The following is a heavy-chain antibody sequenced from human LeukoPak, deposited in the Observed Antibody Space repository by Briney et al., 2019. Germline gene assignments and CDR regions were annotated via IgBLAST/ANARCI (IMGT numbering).Heavy chain of an antibody. J-gene: IGHJ4*02. CDR1: GFTFSSYA. CDR2: ISGSGGST. Sequence: GGSLRLSCAASGFTFSSYAMSWVRQAPGKGLDWVSAISGSGGSTYYADSVKGRFTISRDNSKNTLYLQMNSLRAEDTAVYYCAKDYGDYVFYFDYWGQGTLVTVSS. D-gene: IGHD4-17*01. V-gene: IGHV3-23*01. CDR3: AKDYGDYVFYFDY.